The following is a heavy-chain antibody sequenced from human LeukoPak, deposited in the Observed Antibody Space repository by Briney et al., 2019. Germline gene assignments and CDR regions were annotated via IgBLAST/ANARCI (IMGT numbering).Heavy chain of an antibody. V-gene: IGHV1-2*02. CDR3: AREFSGRKYYDFWSGMSP. D-gene: IGHD3-3*01. CDR1: GYTFTGYY. CDR2: INPNSGAT. Sequence: ASVKVSCKASGYTFTGYYIHWVRQAPGQGLEWMGWINPNSGATNYAQKFLGRVTMTRDTSIITAYMDLSRLRSDDTAVYYCAREFSGRKYYDFWSGMSPWGQGTLVIVSS. J-gene: IGHJ5*02.